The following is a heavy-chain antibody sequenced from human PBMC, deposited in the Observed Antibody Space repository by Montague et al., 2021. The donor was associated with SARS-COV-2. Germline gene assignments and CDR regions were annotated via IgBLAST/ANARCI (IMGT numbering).Heavy chain of an antibody. Sequence: CAISGDSVSSNSAAWNWIRQSPSRGLEWLGRTYYRSKWYNDYAVSVKSRITINPDTSKNQFSLQPNSVTPEDTAVYHCARGGSWLYYFDYWGQGTLVTVSS. CDR2: TYYRSKWYN. D-gene: IGHD6-13*01. CDR3: ARGGSWLYYFDY. J-gene: IGHJ4*02. CDR1: GDSVSSNSAA. V-gene: IGHV6-1*01.